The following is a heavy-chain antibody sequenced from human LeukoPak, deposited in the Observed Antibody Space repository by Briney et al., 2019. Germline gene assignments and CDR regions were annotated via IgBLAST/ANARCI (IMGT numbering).Heavy chain of an antibody. CDR3: AKGRGWEASYYYYYMDV. V-gene: IGHV3-23*01. D-gene: IGHD1-26*01. Sequence: GGSLRLSCAASGFSFSSYAMSWVRQAPGKGLEWVSDISDSGGSTYYADSVKGRFTISRDNSKNTLYLQMNSLRAEDTAVYYCAKGRGWEASYYYYYMDVWGKGTTVTISS. J-gene: IGHJ6*03. CDR1: GFSFSSYA. CDR2: ISDSGGST.